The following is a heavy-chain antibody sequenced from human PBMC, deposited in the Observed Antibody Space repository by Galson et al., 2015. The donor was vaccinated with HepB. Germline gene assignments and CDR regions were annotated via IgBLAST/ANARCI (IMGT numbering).Heavy chain of an antibody. CDR3: ARVMFGGRVAATIDY. V-gene: IGHV3-33*08. CDR2: IWYDGSNK. Sequence: SLRLSCAASGFTFSSYGMHWVRQAPGKGLEWVAVIWYDGSNKYYADSVRGRFTISRDNSKNTLYLQMNSLRAEDTAVYYCARVMFGGRVAATIDYWGQGTLVTVSS. CDR1: GFTFSSYG. D-gene: IGHD2-15*01. J-gene: IGHJ4*02.